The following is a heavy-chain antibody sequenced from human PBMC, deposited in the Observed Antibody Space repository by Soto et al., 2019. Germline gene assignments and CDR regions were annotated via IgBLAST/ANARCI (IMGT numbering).Heavy chain of an antibody. V-gene: IGHV4-59*08. D-gene: IGHD1-1*01. CDR1: AGSISSYY. CDR2: IYYSGST. Sequence: QVQLQESGPGLVKPSETLSLTCTVSAGSISSYYWSWIRQHPGRGLEWLGYIYYSGSTNYNPSLKSRVTISVDTAKNQFPLKLSSVTASDTAVYYCARRYGYSFDYWGQGTLVTVSS. CDR3: ARRYGYSFDY. J-gene: IGHJ4*02.